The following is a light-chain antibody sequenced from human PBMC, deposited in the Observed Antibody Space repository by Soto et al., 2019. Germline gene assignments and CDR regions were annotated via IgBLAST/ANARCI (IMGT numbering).Light chain of an antibody. CDR1: QSVLHTSNNKNY. J-gene: IGKJ4*01. CDR3: QQYYSSPLT. CDR2: WAS. V-gene: IGKV4-1*01. Sequence: DIVMTQSPDSLAVSLGERATLNCKSSQSVLHTSNNKNYLVWYQQKPRQPPKLLIYWASTRESGVPDRFSGSGSGTDFTLTISSLQAEDVAVYYCQQYYSSPLTFGGGTKVEIK.